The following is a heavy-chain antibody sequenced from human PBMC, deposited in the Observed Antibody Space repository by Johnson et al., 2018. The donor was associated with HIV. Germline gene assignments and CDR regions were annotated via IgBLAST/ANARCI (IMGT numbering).Heavy chain of an antibody. J-gene: IGHJ3*02. CDR3: AREGVVVAATQYDAFDI. CDR1: GFTFSSYA. V-gene: IGHV3-30-3*01. CDR2: ISYDGGNK. D-gene: IGHD2-15*01. Sequence: QVQLVESGGGVVQPGRSLRLSCAASGFTFSSYAMHWVRQAPGKGLEWVAVISYDGGNKYYADSVKGRFTISRDNSKNTLYLQLISLRAEDTALYYCAREGVVVAATQYDAFDIWGQGTMVTVSS.